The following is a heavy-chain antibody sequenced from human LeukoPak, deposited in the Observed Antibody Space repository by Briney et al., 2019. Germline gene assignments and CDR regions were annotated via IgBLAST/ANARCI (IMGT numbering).Heavy chain of an antibody. CDR3: ARNGYCSGGSCYSNNAFDI. V-gene: IGHV4-31*03. CDR1: GGSISSGSYY. J-gene: IGHJ3*02. D-gene: IGHD2-15*01. CDR2: IYYSGTT. Sequence: SEALSLTCTVSGGSISSGSYYWSWIRQLPGKGLEWIGYIYYSGTTYYNPSLKSRITISVDTSKNQFSLKLSSVTAADTAVYYCARNGYCSGGSCYSNNAFDIWGQGTMVTVSS.